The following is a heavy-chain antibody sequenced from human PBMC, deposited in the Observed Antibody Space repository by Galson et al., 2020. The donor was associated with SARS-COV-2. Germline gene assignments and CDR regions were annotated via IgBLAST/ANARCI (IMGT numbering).Heavy chain of an antibody. D-gene: IGHD3-10*01. J-gene: IGHJ4*02. CDR2: IWYDGSNKYYDGSNT. CDR1: GFTFSRYG. V-gene: IGHV3-33*01. CDR3: ARDPFPRFGESVNHFDY. Sequence: GESLKISCAASGFTFSRYGMHWVRQAPGKGLEWVAVIWYDGSNKYYDGSNTYYADSVKGRFTISRDNSRNTLFLQMNSLGAEDTAVYFCARDPFPRFGESVNHFDYWGLGTLVTVSS.